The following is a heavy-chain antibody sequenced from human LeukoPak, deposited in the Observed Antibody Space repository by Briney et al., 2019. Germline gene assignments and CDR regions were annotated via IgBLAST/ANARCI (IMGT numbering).Heavy chain of an antibody. J-gene: IGHJ4*02. D-gene: IGHD6-13*01. CDR1: GGSISSYY. CDR2: IYYSGST. CDR3: ATGSSSWPPSSFDY. Sequence: PSETLSLTCTVSGGSISSYYWGWIRQPPGKGLEWIGSIYYSGSTYYNPSLKSRVTISVDTSKNQFSLKLSSVTAADTAVYYCATGSSSWPPSSFDYWGQGTLVTVSS. V-gene: IGHV4-39*01.